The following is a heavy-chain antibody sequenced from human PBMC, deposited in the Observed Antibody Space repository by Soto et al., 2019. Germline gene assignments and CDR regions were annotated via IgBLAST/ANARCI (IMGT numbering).Heavy chain of an antibody. V-gene: IGHV4-31*03. CDR2: IYYSGST. J-gene: IGHJ6*02. CDR1: GGSISSGGYY. D-gene: IGHD6-13*01. CDR3: ARDPGVPEQQLVRPMYYYGMDV. Sequence: PSETLSLTCTVSGGSISSGGYYWSWIRQHPGKGLEWIGYIYYSGSTYYNPSLKSRVTISVDTSKNQFSLKLSSVTAADTAVYYCARDPGVPEQQLVRPMYYYGMDVWGQGTTVTVSS.